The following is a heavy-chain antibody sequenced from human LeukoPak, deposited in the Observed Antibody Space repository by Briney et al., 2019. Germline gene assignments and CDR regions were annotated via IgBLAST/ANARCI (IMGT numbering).Heavy chain of an antibody. Sequence: GGSLRLSCAASGFTFNNYAITWVRQAPGKGLEWVSAIVASGGDTYYADSVKGRFTISRDNSKNTLYLQMNSLRAEDTAVYYCAKDGSGSYLDYWGQGTLVTVSS. CDR3: AKDGSGSYLDY. CDR2: IVASGGDT. D-gene: IGHD3-10*01. V-gene: IGHV3-23*01. CDR1: GFTFNNYA. J-gene: IGHJ4*02.